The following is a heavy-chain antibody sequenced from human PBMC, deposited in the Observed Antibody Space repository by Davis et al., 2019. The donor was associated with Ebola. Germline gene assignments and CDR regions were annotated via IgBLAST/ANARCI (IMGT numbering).Heavy chain of an antibody. D-gene: IGHD3-16*01. CDR1: GFTFSSYW. CDR3: ARDYDYVDY. V-gene: IGHV3-7*01. CDR2: IKQDGSEK. Sequence: PGGSLRLSFAAPGFTFSSYWISWVRQAPGKGLEWVANIKQDGSEKYYVDSVKGRFTISRDNAKNSLYLQMNSLRAEDTAVYYCARDYDYVDYWGQGTLVTGSS. J-gene: IGHJ4*02.